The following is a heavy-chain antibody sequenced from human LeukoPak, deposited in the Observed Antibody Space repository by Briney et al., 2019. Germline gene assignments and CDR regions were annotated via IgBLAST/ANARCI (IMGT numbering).Heavy chain of an antibody. CDR3: ARTYCGGDCYYSYFDY. V-gene: IGHV5-51*01. CDR2: IYPGDSDT. J-gene: IGHJ4*02. Sequence: KPGESLKISCKGSGYSFTTYWIGLVRQMPGKGLEWMGIIYPGDSDTRYSPSFQGQVTISADKSISTAYLQWSSLKASDTAMYYCARTYCGGDCYYSYFDYWGQGTLVTVSS. CDR1: GYSFTTYW. D-gene: IGHD2-21*02.